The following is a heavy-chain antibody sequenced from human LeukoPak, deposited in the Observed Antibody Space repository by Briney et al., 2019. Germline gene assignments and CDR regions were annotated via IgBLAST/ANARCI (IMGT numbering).Heavy chain of an antibody. CDR3: ARDPISDSSSWYTPWFDP. CDR2: ISYDGSNK. V-gene: IGHV3-30*04. CDR1: GYTFTGYY. Sequence: SCKASGYTFTGYYMHWVRQAPGKGLEWVAVISYDGSNKYYADSVKGRFTISRDNSKNTLYLQMNSLRAEDTAVYYCARDPISDSSSWYTPWFDPWGQGTLVTVSS. J-gene: IGHJ5*02. D-gene: IGHD6-13*01.